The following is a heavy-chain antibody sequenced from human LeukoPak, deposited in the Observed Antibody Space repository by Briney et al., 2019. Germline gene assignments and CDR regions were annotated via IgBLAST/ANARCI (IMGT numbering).Heavy chain of an antibody. CDR3: ARGKEDIVVVVADGLNWFDP. Sequence: GGSLRLSCAASGFTFSSYSMNWVRQAPGKGLEWVSSISNSSSYIYYADSVKGRFTISRDNAKNSLYLQMNSLRAEDTAVYYCARGKEDIVVVVADGLNWFDPWGQGTLVTVSS. V-gene: IGHV3-21*01. J-gene: IGHJ5*02. D-gene: IGHD2-15*01. CDR1: GFTFSSYS. CDR2: ISNSSSYI.